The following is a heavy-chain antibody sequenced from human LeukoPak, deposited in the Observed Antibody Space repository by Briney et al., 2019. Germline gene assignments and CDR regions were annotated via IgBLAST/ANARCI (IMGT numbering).Heavy chain of an antibody. V-gene: IGHV3-48*01. J-gene: IGHJ4*02. Sequence: GGSLRLSCAASGFTFSSYSMNWVRQAPGKGLEWVSYISSSSSTIYYADSVKGRFTISRDNAKNSLYLQMNSLRAEDTAVYYCATNSDYYDSSGVDYWGQGTLVTVSS. CDR2: ISSSSSTI. CDR3: ATNSDYYDSSGVDY. CDR1: GFTFSSYS. D-gene: IGHD3-22*01.